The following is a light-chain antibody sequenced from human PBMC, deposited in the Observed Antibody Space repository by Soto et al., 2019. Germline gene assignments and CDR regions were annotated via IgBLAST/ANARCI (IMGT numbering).Light chain of an antibody. CDR2: GAS. J-gene: IGKJ1*01. CDR1: QSVSSSY. Sequence: EIVLTQSPGTLSLSPGERATLSCRASQSVSSSYLAWYQQKPGQAPRLLIYGASSRATGIPDRFSGSGSGTDFTLTISSLEPADCAVYYCQQYGSSPRTFGQGTKVEI. V-gene: IGKV3-20*01. CDR3: QQYGSSPRT.